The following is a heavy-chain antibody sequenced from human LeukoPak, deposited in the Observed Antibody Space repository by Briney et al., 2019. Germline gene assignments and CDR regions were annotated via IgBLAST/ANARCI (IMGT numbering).Heavy chain of an antibody. CDR3: ARGRSAIAVAGTIFSFDP. J-gene: IGHJ5*02. V-gene: IGHV4-38-2*02. D-gene: IGHD6-19*01. CDR1: GYSISSGYY. CDR2: ISNTGST. Sequence: SETLSLTCTVSGYSISSGYYWGWIRQPPGKGLEWIGHISNTGSTNYNPSLKSRVTISGDTSKNQVSLKLNSVTAADTAVYHCARGRSAIAVAGTIFSFDPWGQGILVTVSS.